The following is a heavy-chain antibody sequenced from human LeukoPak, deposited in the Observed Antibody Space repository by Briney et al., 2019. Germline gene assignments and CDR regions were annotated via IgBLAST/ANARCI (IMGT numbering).Heavy chain of an antibody. D-gene: IGHD6-19*01. V-gene: IGHV4-34*01. Sequence: SETLSLTCTVYGGSFSGYYWSWIRQPPGKGLEWIGEINHSGSTNYNPSPKSRVTISVDTSKNQFSLKLSSVTAADTAVYYCARENGYSSGWYSYYFDYWGQGTLVTVSS. CDR3: ARENGYSSGWYSYYFDY. CDR1: GGSFSGYY. CDR2: INHSGST. J-gene: IGHJ4*02.